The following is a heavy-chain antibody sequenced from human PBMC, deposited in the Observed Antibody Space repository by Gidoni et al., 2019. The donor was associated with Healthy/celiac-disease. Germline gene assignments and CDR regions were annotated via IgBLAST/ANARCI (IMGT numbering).Heavy chain of an antibody. V-gene: IGHV4-34*01. D-gene: IGHD6-13*01. CDR2: INHSGST. CDR3: ARRRIAAAGGWFDP. Sequence: QVQLQQWGAGLLKPSETLSLTCAVYGGSFSGYYWSWIRHPPGKGLEWIGEINHSGSTNYNPSLKSRVTISVDTSKNQFSLKLSSVTAADTAVYYCARRRIAAAGGWFDPWGQGTLVTVSS. J-gene: IGHJ5*02. CDR1: GGSFSGYY.